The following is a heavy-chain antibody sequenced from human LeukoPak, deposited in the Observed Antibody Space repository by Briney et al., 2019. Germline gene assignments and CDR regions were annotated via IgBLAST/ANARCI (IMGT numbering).Heavy chain of an antibody. CDR1: GFTFSSYA. J-gene: IGHJ6*03. V-gene: IGHV3-23*01. Sequence: GGSLRLSCAASGFTFSSYAMTWVRQAPGKGLDWVSTISGSGGTTYYADSVKGRFTISRDSSKNTLYLQMNSLRAEDTAVYYCAKDGGSAGYYYYYYYMDVWGKGTTVTVSS. CDR3: AKDGGSAGYYYYYYYMDV. CDR2: ISGSGGTT. D-gene: IGHD6-13*01.